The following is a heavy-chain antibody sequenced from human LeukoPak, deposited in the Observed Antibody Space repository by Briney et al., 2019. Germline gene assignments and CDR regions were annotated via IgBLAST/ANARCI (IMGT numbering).Heavy chain of an antibody. CDR3: TRRCYSSGDDY. J-gene: IGHJ4*02. Sequence: GGSLRLSCAASGFSFSDYSMTWVRQAPGKGLDWVAYIRGSGTTIYYADSVKGRFTISRDNAKNSLYLQMNSLRAEDTAVYYCTRRCYSSGDDYWGQGSLDTVSS. CDR1: GFSFSDYS. D-gene: IGHD7-27*01. V-gene: IGHV3-48*01. CDR2: IRGSGTTI.